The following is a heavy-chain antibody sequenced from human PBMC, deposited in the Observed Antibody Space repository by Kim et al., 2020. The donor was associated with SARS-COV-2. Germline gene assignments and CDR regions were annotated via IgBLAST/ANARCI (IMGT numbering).Heavy chain of an antibody. Sequence: ASVKVSCKASGYTFTSYGISWVRQAPGQGLEWMGWISAYNGNTNYAQKLQGRVTMTTDTSTSTAYMELRSLRSDDTAVYYCAREFSLEQGSSPFYYFDYWGQGTLVTVSS. J-gene: IGHJ4*02. V-gene: IGHV1-18*01. CDR1: GYTFTSYG. CDR3: AREFSLEQGSSPFYYFDY. D-gene: IGHD6-6*01. CDR2: ISAYNGNT.